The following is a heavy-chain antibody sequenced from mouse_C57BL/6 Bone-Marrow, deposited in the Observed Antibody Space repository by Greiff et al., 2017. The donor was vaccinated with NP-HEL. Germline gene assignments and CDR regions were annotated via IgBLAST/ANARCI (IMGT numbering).Heavy chain of an antibody. CDR1: GYTFTSYG. D-gene: IGHD2-2*01. CDR3: ARDDLLWLPPYAMDY. CDR2: IYPRSGNT. V-gene: IGHV1-81*01. J-gene: IGHJ4*01. Sequence: LVESGAELARPGASVKLSCKASGYTFTSYGISWVKQRTGQGLEWIGEIYPRSGNTYYNEKFKGKATLTADKSSSTAYMELRSLTSEDSAVYFCARDDLLWLPPYAMDYWGQGTSVTVSS.